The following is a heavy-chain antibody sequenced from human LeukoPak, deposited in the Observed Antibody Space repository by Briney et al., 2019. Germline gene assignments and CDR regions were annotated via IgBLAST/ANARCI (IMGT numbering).Heavy chain of an antibody. D-gene: IGHD5-18*01. CDR1: GFTFTNYW. Sequence: GGSLRPSCVASGFTFTNYWMSWVRQVPGKGLEWVANIKQDGSEELYADSVRGRYTISRDNAKNSLYLQMNSLRAEDTAVYHCARGYSYGLAPFDYWGQGTLVSVSS. CDR3: ARGYSYGLAPFDY. J-gene: IGHJ4*02. V-gene: IGHV3-7*01. CDR2: IKQDGSEE.